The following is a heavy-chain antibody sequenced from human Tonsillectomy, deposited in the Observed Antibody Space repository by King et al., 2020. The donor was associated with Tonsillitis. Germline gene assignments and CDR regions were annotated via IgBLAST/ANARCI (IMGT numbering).Heavy chain of an antibody. D-gene: IGHD1-1*01. CDR1: GGSTSSSSYY. V-gene: IGHV4-39*01. Sequence: QLQESGPGLVKPSETLSLSCTVSGGSTSSSSYYWGWIRQPPGKGLEWIGNIYYSVSTYYNPSLKSRVTISVDTSKNHFSLKLSSVTASDTAVYSCSGKGRVSNWEYYYYGMDVWGQGTTVTVSS. CDR3: SGKGRVSNWEYYYYGMDV. CDR2: IYYSVST. J-gene: IGHJ6*02.